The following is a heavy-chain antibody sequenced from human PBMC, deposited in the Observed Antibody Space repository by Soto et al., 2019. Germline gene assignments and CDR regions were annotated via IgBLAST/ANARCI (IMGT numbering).Heavy chain of an antibody. V-gene: IGHV5-51*01. CDR1: GYRFTSYW. Sequence: EVQLVPSGAEVKKPGESLKISCKGFGYRFTSYWIGWVRQMPGKGLEWMGIINPYDSDTRYSPSFQGQVTISADKSISTVYLQWSSLKASDTAMYFCTRQMIQPQMRYNMDVWGQGTTVTVSS. J-gene: IGHJ6*02. CDR3: TRQMIQPQMRYNMDV. CDR2: INPYDSDT. D-gene: IGHD1-1*01.